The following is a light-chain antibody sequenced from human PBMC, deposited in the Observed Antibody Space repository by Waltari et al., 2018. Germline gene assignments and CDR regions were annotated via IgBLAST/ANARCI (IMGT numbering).Light chain of an antibody. CDR3: QQYHNLPFT. Sequence: DIQMNQSPSTLSASVGDRVTITCRASQSINTWLAWYQQKPGKAPKVLIYKASNLESGVPSKFSGRGSGTEFTLTISSLQPDDFAIYYCQQYHNLPFTFGPGTKVDVK. CDR1: QSINTW. J-gene: IGKJ3*01. V-gene: IGKV1-5*03. CDR2: KAS.